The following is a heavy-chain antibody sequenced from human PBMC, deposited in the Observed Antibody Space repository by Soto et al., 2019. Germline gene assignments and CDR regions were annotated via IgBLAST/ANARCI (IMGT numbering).Heavy chain of an antibody. V-gene: IGHV3-74*01. CDR3: AKDTRPGVYYSYYGMDV. D-gene: IGHD3-10*01. CDR2: INRDGSST. J-gene: IGHJ6*02. CDR1: GLTFSSYW. Sequence: PGGSLRLSCAASGLTFSSYWMHWVRQTPGKGLVWVSHINRDGSSTSYADPVKGRFTISRDNSKNTLYLQMNTLRPEDTAVYYCAKDTRPGVYYSYYGMDVWGQGTTVTVSS.